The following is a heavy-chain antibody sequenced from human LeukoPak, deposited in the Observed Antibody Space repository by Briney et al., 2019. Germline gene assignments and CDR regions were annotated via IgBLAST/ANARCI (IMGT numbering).Heavy chain of an antibody. CDR2: IKQDGSEK. CDR3: ASVSGDSSGYYYGMDV. CDR1: GFTFSSYW. D-gene: IGHD3-22*01. Sequence: GGSLRLSCAASGFTFSSYWMSWVRQAPGKGLEWVANIKQDGSEKYYVDSVKGRFTISRDNAKNSLYLQMNSLRAEDTAVYYCASVSGDSSGYYYGMDVWGQGTTVTVSS. V-gene: IGHV3-7*01. J-gene: IGHJ6*02.